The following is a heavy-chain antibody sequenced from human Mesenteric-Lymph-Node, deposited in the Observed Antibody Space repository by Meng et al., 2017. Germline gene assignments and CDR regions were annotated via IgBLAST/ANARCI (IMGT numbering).Heavy chain of an antibody. V-gene: IGHV4-4*02. CDR2: IYYSGST. CDR3: ARAVAGTSAPYYFDY. D-gene: IGHD6-19*01. J-gene: IGHJ4*02. Sequence: SETLSLTCAVSGGSISSSNWWSWVRQPPGKGLEWIGYIYYSGSTNYNPSLKSRVTISVDTSKNQFSLKLSSVTAADTAVYYCARAVAGTSAPYYFDYWGQGTLVTVSS. CDR1: GGSISSSNW.